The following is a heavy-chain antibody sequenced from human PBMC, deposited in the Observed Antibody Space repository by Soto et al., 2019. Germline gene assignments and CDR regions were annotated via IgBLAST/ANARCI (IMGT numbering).Heavy chain of an antibody. CDR1: GFTFSSYA. V-gene: IGHV3-30-3*01. D-gene: IGHD2-21*02. CDR2: ISYDGSNK. J-gene: IGHJ6*02. Sequence: QVQLVESGGGVVQPGRSLRLSCAASGFTFSSYAMHWVRQAPGKGLEWVAVISYDGSNKYYADSVKGRFTISRDNSKNTLDLQMNSLRAEDTAVYYCARDLPIVVVTAIRAYYYYYGMDVWGQGTTVTVSS. CDR3: ARDLPIVVVTAIRAYYYYYGMDV.